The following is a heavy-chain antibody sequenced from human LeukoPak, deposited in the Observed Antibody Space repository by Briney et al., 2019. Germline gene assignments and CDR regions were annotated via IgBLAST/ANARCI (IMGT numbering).Heavy chain of an antibody. Sequence: KPSETLSLTCAVYGGSFSGYYWSWIRQPPGKGLEWIGESNHSGSTNYNPSLKSRVTISVDTSKNQFSLKLSSVTAADTAVYYCARGLYSSYGGMDVWGQGTTVTVSS. J-gene: IGHJ6*02. V-gene: IGHV4-34*01. CDR1: GGSFSGYY. CDR3: ARGLYSSYGGMDV. D-gene: IGHD6-6*01. CDR2: SNHSGST.